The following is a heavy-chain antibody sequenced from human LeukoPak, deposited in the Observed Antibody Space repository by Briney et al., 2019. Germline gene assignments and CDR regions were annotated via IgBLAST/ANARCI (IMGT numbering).Heavy chain of an antibody. J-gene: IGHJ3*02. CDR1: GFTFSSYG. CDR3: AREGIAVATHAFDI. Sequence: GGSLRLSCAASGFTFSSYGMHWVRQAPGKGLEWVAVISYDGSNKYYADSVKGRFTISRDNAKNSLYLQMNSLRAEDTAVYYCAREGIAVATHAFDIWGQGTMVTVSS. V-gene: IGHV3-30*03. D-gene: IGHD6-19*01. CDR2: ISYDGSNK.